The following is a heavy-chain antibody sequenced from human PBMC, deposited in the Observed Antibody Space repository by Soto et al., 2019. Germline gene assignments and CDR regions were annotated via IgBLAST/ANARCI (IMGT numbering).Heavy chain of an antibody. Sequence: QVQLQQWGAGLLKPSETLSLTCAVYGGFVSSGSYYWSWIRQPPGKGLEWIGEMSHSGGTHLNPSLKSRVTISVDTSKNQFSPKMSSVTAADTALYYCARVERGTATTVVDAFDIWGPGTMVTVSS. CDR2: MSHSGGT. CDR1: GGFVSSGSYY. J-gene: IGHJ3*02. D-gene: IGHD1-1*01. V-gene: IGHV4-34*01. CDR3: ARVERGTATTVVDAFDI.